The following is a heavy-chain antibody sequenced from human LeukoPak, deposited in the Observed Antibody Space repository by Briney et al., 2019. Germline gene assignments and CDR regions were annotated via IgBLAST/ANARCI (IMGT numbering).Heavy chain of an antibody. CDR3: ARHHTSSGWYPNWFDP. D-gene: IGHD6-19*01. J-gene: IGHJ5*02. CDR1: GGSISSSSYY. Sequence: SETLSLTCTVSGGSISSSSYYWGWIRQPPGKGLEWIGSIYYSGSTYYDPSLKSRVTISVDTSKNQSSLKLSSVTAADTAVYYCARHHTSSGWYPNWFDPWGQGTLVTVSS. V-gene: IGHV4-39*01. CDR2: IYYSGST.